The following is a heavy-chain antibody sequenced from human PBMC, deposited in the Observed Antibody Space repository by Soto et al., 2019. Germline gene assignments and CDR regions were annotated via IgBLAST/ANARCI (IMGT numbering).Heavy chain of an antibody. D-gene: IGHD3-16*01. Sequence: SETLSLTCTVSGGSTSSDNYWSWIRQPPGKGLEWIGHIYYSGNTDYNPSLKGRLAISIDTSKNQFSLKLSSVTAADTAVYFCAREGGESSDGLYYFDSWGQGSLVTVSS. CDR1: GGSTSSDNY. J-gene: IGHJ4*02. V-gene: IGHV4-30-4*01. CDR2: IYYSGNT. CDR3: AREGGESSDGLYYFDS.